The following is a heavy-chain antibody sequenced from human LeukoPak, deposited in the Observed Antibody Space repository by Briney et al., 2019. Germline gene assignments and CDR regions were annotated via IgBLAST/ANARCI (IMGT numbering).Heavy chain of an antibody. V-gene: IGHV3-48*03. CDR1: GFTFSSYE. CDR3: ARESHTFTYFDY. D-gene: IGHD3-16*01. Sequence: GGSLRLSCAASGFTFSSYEMNWVRQAAGKGLEWVSYISSSGSTIYYAGSVKGRFTISRDNAKTSLYLQMNSLRAEDTAVYYCARESHTFTYFDYWGQGTLVTVSS. J-gene: IGHJ4*02. CDR2: ISSSGSTI.